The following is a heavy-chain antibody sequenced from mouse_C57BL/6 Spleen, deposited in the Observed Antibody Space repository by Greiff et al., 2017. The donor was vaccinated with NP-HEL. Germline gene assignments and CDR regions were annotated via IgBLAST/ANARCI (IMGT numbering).Heavy chain of an antibody. CDR2: IDPSDSYT. CDR1: GYTFTSYW. CDR3: ARYYSNYVGGWFAY. V-gene: IGHV1-50*01. D-gene: IGHD2-5*01. J-gene: IGHJ3*01. Sequence: QVQLQQSGAELVKPGASVKLSCKASGYTFTSYWMQWVKQRPGQGLEWIGEIDPSDSYTNYNQKFKGKATLTVDTSSSTAYMQLSSLTSEDSAVYYCARYYSNYVGGWFAYWGQGTLVTVSA.